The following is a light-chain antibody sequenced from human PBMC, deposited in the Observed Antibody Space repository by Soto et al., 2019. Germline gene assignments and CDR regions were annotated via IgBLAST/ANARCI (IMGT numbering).Light chain of an antibody. V-gene: IGKV1-9*01. J-gene: IGKJ5*01. CDR2: AAS. CDR3: QQLKTYPLT. Sequence: DIPLTQSPSFLSASVGDRVTITCRASQEISSNLARYQQMPGKAPKFLIYAASTLQSGVPSRFSGSGSGTEFTLTISSLQPEDFATYYCQQLKTYPLTFGQGTRLDIK. CDR1: QEISSN.